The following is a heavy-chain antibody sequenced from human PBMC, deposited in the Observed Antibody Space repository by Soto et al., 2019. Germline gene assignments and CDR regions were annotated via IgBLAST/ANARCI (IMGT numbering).Heavy chain of an antibody. CDR3: ARNSAGTWIEVGMDV. Sequence: EVQLVESGGGLVKPGGSLRLSCAASGFTFSSYSMNWVRQAPGKGLEWVSSISSSSSYIYYADSVKGRFTISRDNAKNSLYLQMNSLRAEDTAVYYCARNSAGTWIEVGMDVWGQGTTVTVSS. CDR2: ISSSSSYI. V-gene: IGHV3-21*01. J-gene: IGHJ6*02. CDR1: GFTFSSYS. D-gene: IGHD5-12*01.